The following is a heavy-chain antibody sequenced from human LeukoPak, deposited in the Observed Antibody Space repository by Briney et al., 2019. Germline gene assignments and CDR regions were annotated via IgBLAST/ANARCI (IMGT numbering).Heavy chain of an antibody. CDR1: GFTFSSSA. Sequence: GGSLRLSCAASGFTFSSSAMSWVRQAPGKGLEWVAIISNDGSRKYYAHSVEGRFTISRDNSKNTLYLQMDSLRAEDTAVYYCARDRAWNYFDYWGQGTLVTVSS. D-gene: IGHD3-3*01. J-gene: IGHJ4*02. CDR3: ARDRAWNYFDY. CDR2: ISNDGSRK. V-gene: IGHV3-30*03.